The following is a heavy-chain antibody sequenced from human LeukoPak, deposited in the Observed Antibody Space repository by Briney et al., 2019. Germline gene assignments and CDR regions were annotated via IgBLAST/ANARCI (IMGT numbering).Heavy chain of an antibody. D-gene: IGHD1-26*01. CDR3: ARVGLLGATYY. CDR2: MNPNSGNT. J-gene: IGHJ4*02. V-gene: IGHV1-8*01. Sequence: ASVKVSCKTSGYTFTTYAISWVQQAPGQGLEWMGWMNPNSGNTGYTQKFQGRVTMTRNTSISTAYMELSSLRSEDTAVYYCARVGLLGATYYWGQGTLVTVSS. CDR1: GYTFTTYA.